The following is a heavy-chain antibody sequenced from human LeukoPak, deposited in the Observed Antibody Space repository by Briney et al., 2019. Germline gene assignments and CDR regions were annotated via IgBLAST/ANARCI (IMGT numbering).Heavy chain of an antibody. D-gene: IGHD3-10*01. CDR1: GYLFTSYD. CDR2: INPNSGGT. CDR3: ARVLGYYGSGSYLPHFDY. J-gene: IGHJ4*02. V-gene: IGHV1-2*02. Sequence: ASVKVSCKPSGYLFTSYDINWVRQAPGQGLEWMGWINPNSGGTNYAQKFQGRVTMTRDTSISTAYMELSRLRSDDTAVYYCARVLGYYGSGSYLPHFDYWGQGTLVTVSS.